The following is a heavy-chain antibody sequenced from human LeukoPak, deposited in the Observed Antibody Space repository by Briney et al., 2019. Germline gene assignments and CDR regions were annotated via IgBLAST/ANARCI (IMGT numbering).Heavy chain of an antibody. V-gene: IGHV3-21*01. J-gene: IGHJ5*02. CDR3: ARGVRKILKYIDL. D-gene: IGHD3-10*01. Sequence: PGGSLRLSCAASGFTFSSYSMNWVRQAPGKGLEWVSSISSSSSYIYYADSVKGRFTISRDNDKNSMFLEMNSLRADDTAVYFCARGVRKILKYIDLWGQGTLVTVSS. CDR1: GFTFSSYS. CDR2: ISSSSSYI.